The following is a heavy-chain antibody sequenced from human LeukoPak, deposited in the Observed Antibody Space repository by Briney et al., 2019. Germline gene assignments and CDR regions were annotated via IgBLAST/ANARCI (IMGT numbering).Heavy chain of an antibody. CDR3: ARRDSSGYYFFDY. V-gene: IGHV1-46*01. J-gene: IGHJ4*02. Sequence: ASVKVSCKASGYTFTNNYLHWVRQAPGQGLEWMGMIYPRDGSTSYAQNFQGRVTMTEDTSTDTAYMELSSLRSEDTAVYYCARRDSSGYYFFDYWGQGTLVTVSS. CDR1: GYTFTNNY. CDR2: IYPRDGST. D-gene: IGHD3-22*01.